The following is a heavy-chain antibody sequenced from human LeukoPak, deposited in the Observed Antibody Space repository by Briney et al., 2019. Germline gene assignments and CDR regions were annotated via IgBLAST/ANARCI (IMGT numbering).Heavy chain of an antibody. J-gene: IGHJ5*02. Sequence: ASVKVSCKASGYTFTAFYMHWVPQAPGQGLEWMGWINPNSGATNYAQKFQGRVTMTRDTSISTAYMELSRLRSDDTAVYYCARAHLIAAAGYNWFDPWGQGTLVTVSS. CDR3: ARAHLIAAAGYNWFDP. D-gene: IGHD6-13*01. CDR1: GYTFTAFY. CDR2: INPNSGAT. V-gene: IGHV1-2*02.